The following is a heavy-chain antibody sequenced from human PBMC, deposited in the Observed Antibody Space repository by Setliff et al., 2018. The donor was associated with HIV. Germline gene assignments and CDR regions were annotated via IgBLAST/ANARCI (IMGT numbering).Heavy chain of an antibody. CDR3: ARDRLDGHDTSGYYYAY. CDR2: VNSRGYT. Sequence: SETLSLTCTVSGASISSGSYYWSWIRQPAGKGLEWIGRVNSRGYTEYNPSLKSRVTISVDTSKNQFSLKLSSVTAADTAVYYCARDRLDGHDTSGYYYAYWGQGTLVTVSS. D-gene: IGHD3-22*01. V-gene: IGHV4-61*02. CDR1: GASISSGSYY. J-gene: IGHJ4*02.